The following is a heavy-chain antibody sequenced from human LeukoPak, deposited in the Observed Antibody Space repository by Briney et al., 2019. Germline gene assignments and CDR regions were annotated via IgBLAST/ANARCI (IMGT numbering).Heavy chain of an antibody. J-gene: IGHJ5*02. D-gene: IGHD3-9*01. V-gene: IGHV4-34*01. CDR2: INHSGST. Sequence: PSETLSLTCAVYGGSFSGYYWSWIRQPPGKGLEWIGEINHSGSTNYNPSLKSRVTISVDTSKSQFSLKLSSVTAADTAVYYCARALLRYFDWRLFDPWGQGTLVTVSS. CDR1: GGSFSGYY. CDR3: ARALLRYFDWRLFDP.